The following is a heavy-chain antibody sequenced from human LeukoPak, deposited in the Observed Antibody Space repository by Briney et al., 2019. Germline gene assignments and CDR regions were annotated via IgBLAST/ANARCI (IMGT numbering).Heavy chain of an antibody. CDR2: IYYSGST. CDR1: GGSISSYY. CDR3: ARMGQGRGITMVRGVPEN. D-gene: IGHD3-10*01. V-gene: IGHV4-59*12. Sequence: PSETLSLTCTVSGGSISSYYWSWIRQPPGKGLEWIGYIYYSGSTNYNPSLKSRVTISVDTSKNQFSLKLSSVTAADTAVYYCARMGQGRGITMVRGVPENWGQGTLVTVSS. J-gene: IGHJ4*02.